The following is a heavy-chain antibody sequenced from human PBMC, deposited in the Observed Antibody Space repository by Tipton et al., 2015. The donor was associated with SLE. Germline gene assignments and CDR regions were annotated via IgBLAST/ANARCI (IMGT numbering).Heavy chain of an antibody. CDR2: MDAPGNT. Sequence: TLSLTCSVSGGSIGSYYWTWIRQPPGKGLEWIGSMDAPGNTNYNPFLESRVTISGDTSKNQLSLKLTSVTAADTAIYYCARALLTAYLGHYYIDSWGQGTLVTVSS. CDR3: ARALLTAYLGHYYIDS. D-gene: IGHD3-9*01. CDR1: GGSIGSYY. V-gene: IGHV4-4*08. J-gene: IGHJ4*02.